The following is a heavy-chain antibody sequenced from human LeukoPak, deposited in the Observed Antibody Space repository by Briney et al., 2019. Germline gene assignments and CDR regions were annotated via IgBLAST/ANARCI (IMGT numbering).Heavy chain of an antibody. CDR1: GGSISSYY. CDR2: NSYSGST. J-gene: IGHJ4*02. Sequence: SDTLSLTCTVSGGSISSYYWSWVRQHPAKGLECIGDNSYSGSTNYNPSLPGRVTISVDTSKNQFSLKLSSVTAADTAVYYCARWGYYGSGSYYNTPYYFDYWGQGTLVTVSS. V-gene: IGHV4-59*07. CDR3: ARWGYYGSGSYYNTPYYFDY. D-gene: IGHD3-10*01.